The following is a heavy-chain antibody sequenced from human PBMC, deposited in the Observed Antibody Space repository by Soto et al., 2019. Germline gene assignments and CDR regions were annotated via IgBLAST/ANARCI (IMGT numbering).Heavy chain of an antibody. CDR3: AIDPITMVRGVIITRYYYGMDV. CDR2: IYHSGST. Sequence: SETLSLTCAVSGGSISSSNWWSWVRQPPGKGLEWIGEIYHSGSTNYNPSLKSRVTISVDKSKNQFSLKLSSVTAADTAVYYCAIDPITMVRGVIITRYYYGMDVWGQGTTVTVSS. J-gene: IGHJ6*02. V-gene: IGHV4-4*02. D-gene: IGHD3-10*01. CDR1: GGSISSSNW.